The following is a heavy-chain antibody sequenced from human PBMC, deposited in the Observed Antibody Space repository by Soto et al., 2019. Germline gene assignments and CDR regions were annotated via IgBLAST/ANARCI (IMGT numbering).Heavy chain of an antibody. CDR3: EKVIWPEYRGPYFDY. Sequence: GALLPSGAASGFTFSSYAMSWVRQAPGKGLEWVSAISGSGGSTYYADSVKVRFTISRDNSKNTLYLQMNSLRAEDTAVYYCEKVIWPEYRGPYFDYWGQGTLVTVSS. J-gene: IGHJ4*02. D-gene: IGHD6-6*01. CDR1: GFTFSSYA. CDR2: ISGSGGST. V-gene: IGHV3-23*01.